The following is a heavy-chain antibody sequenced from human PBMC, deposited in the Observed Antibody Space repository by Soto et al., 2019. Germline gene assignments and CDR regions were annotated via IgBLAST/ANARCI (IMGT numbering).Heavy chain of an antibody. CDR2: IDTDGGGT. J-gene: IGHJ5*02. V-gene: IGHV3-74*01. CDR3: ATVFDL. CDR1: GFTLGSHR. Sequence: DVQLVESGGGLVQPGGSLRVSCAASGFTLGSHRIHWVRQPPGKGLEWVSRIDTDGGGTSYADSVKGRFTISTDNAKNTVYLQMNGLRAEDTAVYYCATVFDLWGQGTLVTVPS.